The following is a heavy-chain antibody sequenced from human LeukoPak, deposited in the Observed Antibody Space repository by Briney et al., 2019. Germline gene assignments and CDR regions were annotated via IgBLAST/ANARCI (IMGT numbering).Heavy chain of an antibody. D-gene: IGHD3-16*01. CDR3: ARAWRRGSYYGY. CDR2: IYYSGST. CDR1: GGSISSSSYY. V-gene: IGHV4-39*07. Sequence: SETLSLTCTVSGGSISSSSYYWGWIRQPPGKGLEWIGSIYYSGSTYYNPSLKSRVTISVDTSKNQFSLKLSSVTAAATAVYYXARAWRRGSYYGYWGQGTLVTVSS. J-gene: IGHJ4*02.